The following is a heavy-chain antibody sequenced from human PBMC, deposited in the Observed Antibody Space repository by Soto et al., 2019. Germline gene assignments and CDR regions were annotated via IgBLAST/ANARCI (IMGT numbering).Heavy chain of an antibody. CDR1: GFTFSNAL. D-gene: IGHD3-3*01. Sequence: GGPMSLSCAAAGFTFSNALMTWVRPPPGKGLEWVGRITSKSDGATTDYAAPVRGRFIISRDDSKNTLYLQMNSLKTEDTAVYYGTTGLTIFGVVIDPGGQGTLVTVSS. CDR3: TTGLTIFGVVIDP. V-gene: IGHV3-15*01. CDR2: ITSKSDGATT. J-gene: IGHJ5*02.